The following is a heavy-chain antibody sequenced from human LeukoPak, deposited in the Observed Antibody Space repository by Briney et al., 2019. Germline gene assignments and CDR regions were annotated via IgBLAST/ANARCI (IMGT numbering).Heavy chain of an antibody. Sequence: PGGSLRLSCAASGFTFSSYGMHWVRQAPGKGLEWVAFIRYDGSNKYYADSVKGRFTISRDNSKNTLYLQMSSLRAEDTAVYYCARDLRGSADYWGQGTLVTVSS. V-gene: IGHV3-30*02. CDR1: GFTFSSYG. CDR2: IRYDGSNK. CDR3: ARDLRGSADY. J-gene: IGHJ4*02. D-gene: IGHD3-10*01.